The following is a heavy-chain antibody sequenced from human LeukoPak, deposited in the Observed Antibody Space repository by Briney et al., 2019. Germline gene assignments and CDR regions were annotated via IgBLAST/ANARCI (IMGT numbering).Heavy chain of an antibody. Sequence: SETLSLTCAVSGGSISSGGYSWSWIRQPPGKGLEWIGFIYYSGSTYYNPSLKSRVNISVDTSKNQFSLKPSSVTAADTAVYYCARRGSRWYWYFDLWGRGTLVTVSS. V-gene: IGHV4-30-4*07. D-gene: IGHD6-13*01. CDR2: IYYSGST. J-gene: IGHJ2*01. CDR3: ARRGSRWYWYFDL. CDR1: GGSISSGGYS.